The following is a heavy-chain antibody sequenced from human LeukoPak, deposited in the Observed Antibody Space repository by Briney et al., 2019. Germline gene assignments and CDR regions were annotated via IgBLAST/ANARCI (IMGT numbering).Heavy chain of an antibody. Sequence: SETLSLTCTVSGASISTIISYWGWIRQTPGKGLEWIGSIYYSGTTYYNPSLESRVTISIDTSKNQFSLKLNSVTAADTAVYYCARALSRGSGQFYNEAFDIWGQGTLVTVSS. CDR3: ARALSRGSGQFYNEAFDI. J-gene: IGHJ3*02. D-gene: IGHD3-10*01. CDR1: GASISTIISY. CDR2: IYYSGTT. V-gene: IGHV4-39*07.